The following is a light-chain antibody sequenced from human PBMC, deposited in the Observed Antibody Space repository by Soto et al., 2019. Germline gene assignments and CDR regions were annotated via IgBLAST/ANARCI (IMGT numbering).Light chain of an antibody. CDR1: QSVGAY. CDR3: QQRFNWRT. J-gene: IGKJ1*01. CDR2: DAS. V-gene: IGKV3-11*01. Sequence: EIVLTQSPATLSLSPGERATLSCRASQSVGAYLAWYQQKPGQAPRLLIYDASNRATGIPARFSGSGSGTDFTLTISSLEPEDFAVYYCQQRFNWRTFGQGTKVEVK.